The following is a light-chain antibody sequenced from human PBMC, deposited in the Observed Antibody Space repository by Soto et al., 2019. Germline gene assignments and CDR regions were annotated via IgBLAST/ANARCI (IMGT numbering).Light chain of an antibody. Sequence: EIALTQSPGTLSVSPGERATLSCRASQSVSSSYLAWYQQKPGQAPRLLIYGASSRATGIPDRFSGSGSGTDFTLTISRLEPEDFAVYYCQQYGTGTFGQGTKVEIK. CDR1: QSVSSSY. V-gene: IGKV3-20*01. CDR2: GAS. CDR3: QQYGTGT. J-gene: IGKJ1*01.